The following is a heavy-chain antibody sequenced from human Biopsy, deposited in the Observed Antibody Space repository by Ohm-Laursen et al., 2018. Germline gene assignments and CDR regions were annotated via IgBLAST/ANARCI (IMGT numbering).Heavy chain of an antibody. CDR2: VYYTGST. CDR3: ARDRGYYSDRTVPGYFDL. D-gene: IGHD3-22*01. CDR1: GDSISSYY. V-gene: IGHV4-59*01. J-gene: IGHJ2*01. Sequence: PGTLSLTCAVSGDSISSYYWSWIRQPPGKGLQWIGYVYYTGSTDYNPSLQSRVTISVDTSKNHFSLRLRSVTPADTAKYYCARDRGYYSDRTVPGYFDLWGRGTLVTVSS.